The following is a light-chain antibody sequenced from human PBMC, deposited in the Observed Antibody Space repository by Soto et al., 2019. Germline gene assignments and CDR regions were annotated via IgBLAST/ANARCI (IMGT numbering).Light chain of an antibody. J-gene: IGLJ2*01. Sequence: QSALTQPASVSGSPGRSITISCTGTSSDVGAYNYVSWYQQHPGRAPKLMIYGVSNRPSGVSSRFSGSKSGNTASLTISGRQAEDEADYYCSSFTTSSTVIFGGGTQLTVL. CDR3: SSFTTSSTVI. CDR1: SSDVGAYNY. CDR2: GVS. V-gene: IGLV2-14*01.